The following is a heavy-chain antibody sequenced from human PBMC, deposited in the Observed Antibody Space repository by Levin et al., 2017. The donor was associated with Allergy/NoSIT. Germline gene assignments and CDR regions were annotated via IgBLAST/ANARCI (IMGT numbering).Heavy chain of an antibody. CDR3: AKDGIPTNTPYGGHALDR. V-gene: IGHV3-7*03. CDR1: GFSFSSYW. J-gene: IGHJ5*02. Sequence: GGSLRLSCVDSGFSFSSYWMSWVRQAPGKGLEWVANINQDGSETYYVDSVRGRFIISRDNAKDSLFLQMNKLRVEDTALYFCAKDGIPTNTPYGGHALDRWGQGTLVSVSS. CDR2: INQDGSET. D-gene: IGHD2-8*01.